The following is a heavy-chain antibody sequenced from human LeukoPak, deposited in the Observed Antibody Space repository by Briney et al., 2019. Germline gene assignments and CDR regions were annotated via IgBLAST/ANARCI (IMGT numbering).Heavy chain of an antibody. J-gene: IGHJ4*02. Sequence: GGSLRLSCAASGFTVSNNYMSWVRQAPGKGLEWVSVIYSGGSIYYADSVRGRFITSRDNSKNTLNLQMNSLRAEDTAVYYCATGDIAVAGGLDYWGQGTLVTVSS. CDR2: IYSGGSI. CDR1: GFTVSNNY. D-gene: IGHD6-19*01. V-gene: IGHV3-53*01. CDR3: ATGDIAVAGGLDY.